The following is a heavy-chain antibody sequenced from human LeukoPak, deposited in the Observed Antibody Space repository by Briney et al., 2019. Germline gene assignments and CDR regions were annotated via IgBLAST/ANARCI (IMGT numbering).Heavy chain of an antibody. D-gene: IGHD6-13*01. CDR3: ARPITGAGTDLGY. Sequence: GESLKISCTGAGYTFTSYWIGWVRQMPGKGLEWMGIIYPGDSDTRYSPSFKGQVTISADKSISTAYLQWSSLKASDTAIYYCARPITGAGTDLGYWGQGTLVTVSS. CDR1: GYTFTSYW. V-gene: IGHV5-51*01. J-gene: IGHJ4*02. CDR2: IYPGDSDT.